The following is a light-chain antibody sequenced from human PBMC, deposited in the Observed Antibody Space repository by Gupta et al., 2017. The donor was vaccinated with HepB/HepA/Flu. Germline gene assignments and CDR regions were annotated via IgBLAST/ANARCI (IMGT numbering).Light chain of an antibody. Sequence: QSVLTQPPSASGTPGKRVTISCPGSSSNIGSNTVNWYQQLPGTAPNLLIPSNNQRPSGVPDRFSGSKSGTSASLAISGLQSEDEADYYCAAWDDSLNGWVFGGGTKLTVL. CDR1: SSNIGSNT. CDR2: SNN. CDR3: AAWDDSLNGWV. V-gene: IGLV1-44*01. J-gene: IGLJ3*02.